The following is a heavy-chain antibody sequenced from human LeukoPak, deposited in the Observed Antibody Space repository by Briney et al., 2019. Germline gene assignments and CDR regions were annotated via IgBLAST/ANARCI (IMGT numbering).Heavy chain of an antibody. CDR1: GFTFSSYA. Sequence: KAGGSLRLSCAASGFTFSSYAMNWVRQAPGKGLEWVSSISGSSSYIYYADSVKGRFTISRGNAKNSLYLQMNSLRAEDTAVYYCARDRITVAATETSFDYWGQGTLVTVSS. CDR3: ARDRITVAATETSFDY. V-gene: IGHV3-21*01. CDR2: ISGSSSYI. J-gene: IGHJ4*02. D-gene: IGHD6-19*01.